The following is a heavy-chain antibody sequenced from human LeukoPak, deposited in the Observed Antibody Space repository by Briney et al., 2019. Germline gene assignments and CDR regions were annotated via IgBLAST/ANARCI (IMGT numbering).Heavy chain of an antibody. J-gene: IGHJ4*02. Sequence: GASVKVSCKASGYTFTGYYIHWVRQAPGQGLEWMGWINPDIGATNYAQTFQGRVALTRDTSVSTAFMELSRLTSDDTALYYCARSYTNKGDYPPYWGQGTLVTVSS. D-gene: IGHD4-11*01. CDR3: ARSYTNKGDYPPY. CDR2: INPDIGAT. V-gene: IGHV1-2*02. CDR1: GYTFTGYY.